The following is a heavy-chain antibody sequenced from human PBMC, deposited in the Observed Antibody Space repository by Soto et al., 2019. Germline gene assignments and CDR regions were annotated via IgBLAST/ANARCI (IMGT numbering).Heavy chain of an antibody. Sequence: GASVKVSCKASGYTFTGYYMHWVRQAPGQGLEWMGWINPNSGGTNHAQKFQGWVTMTRDTSISTAYMELSRLRSDDTAVYYCARDLGYCSGGSCYSGPFGNYYYGMDVWGQGTTVTVSS. CDR3: ARDLGYCSGGSCYSGPFGNYYYGMDV. CDR2: INPNSGGT. D-gene: IGHD2-15*01. J-gene: IGHJ6*02. CDR1: GYTFTGYY. V-gene: IGHV1-2*04.